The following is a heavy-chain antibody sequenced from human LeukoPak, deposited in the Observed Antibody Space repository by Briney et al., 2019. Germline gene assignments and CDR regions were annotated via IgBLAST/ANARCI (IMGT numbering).Heavy chain of an antibody. V-gene: IGHV4-31*03. Sequence: SETLSLTCTVSGGSISSGGYYWSWIRHHTGKGVEWIGYIYDSGSTYYNPSLKSRVTISIYTSKNQFSLKLNSVTAADTAVYYCARASTDEYYYDSSGYYSYYFDYWGQGTLVTVSS. CDR3: ARASTDEYYYDSSGYYSYYFDY. CDR2: IYDSGST. CDR1: GGSISSGGYY. D-gene: IGHD3-22*01. J-gene: IGHJ4*02.